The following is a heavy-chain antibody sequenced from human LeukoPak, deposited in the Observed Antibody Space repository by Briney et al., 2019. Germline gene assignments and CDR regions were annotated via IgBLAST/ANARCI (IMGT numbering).Heavy chain of an antibody. CDR3: ARASPENDFFDY. V-gene: IGHV4-34*01. CDR2: INHSGST. CDR1: GGSFSGYY. Sequence: SETLSLTCAVSGGSFSGYYWSWIRQPPGKGLEWIGEINHSGSTNYNPSLKSRVTIPVDTSKNQFSLKLSSVTAADTAVYYCARASPENDFFDYWGQGTLVTVSS. J-gene: IGHJ4*02. D-gene: IGHD3-3*01.